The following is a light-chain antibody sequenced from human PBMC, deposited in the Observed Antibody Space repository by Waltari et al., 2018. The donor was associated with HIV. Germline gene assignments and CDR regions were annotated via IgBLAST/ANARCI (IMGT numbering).Light chain of an antibody. CDR3: CSYAGSYFYV. CDR1: SSDVGSYNY. Sequence: QSALTQPRSVSGSPGQSVTISCTGTSSDVGSYNYVPWYQQHPGKAPKLMIYDVSKRPSGVPDRFSGSKSGNTASLTISGLQAEDEADYYCCSYAGSYFYVFGSGTKVTVL. CDR2: DVS. J-gene: IGLJ1*01. V-gene: IGLV2-11*01.